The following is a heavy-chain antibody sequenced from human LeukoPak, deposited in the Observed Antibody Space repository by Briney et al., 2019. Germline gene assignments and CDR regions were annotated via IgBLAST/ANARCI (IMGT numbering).Heavy chain of an antibody. CDR3: ARAISTRTTSAVYY. CDR2: IWYDGSNE. CDR1: GFTFSSYV. Sequence: GGSLRLSCAASGFTFSSYVMHWVRQAPGKGLEWVAIIWYDGSNEYYADSVKGRFTISRDNSKNTMYLQMNSLRAEDTAVYYCARAISTRTTSAVYYWGQGTLVTVSS. J-gene: IGHJ4*02. V-gene: IGHV3-33*01. D-gene: IGHD1-7*01.